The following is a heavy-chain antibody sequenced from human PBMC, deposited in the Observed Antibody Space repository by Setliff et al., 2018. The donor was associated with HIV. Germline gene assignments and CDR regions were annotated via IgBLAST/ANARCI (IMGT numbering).Heavy chain of an antibody. V-gene: IGHV4-38-2*02. D-gene: IGHD3-3*01. CDR1: GDFLSSDYY. Sequence: SETLSLTCTVSGDFLSSDYYWGWIRQSPGKGLEWIGTIYDSGVTKYNPSLKTRVSVSVDTSRSHLSLSLTSVTPADTAVYYCARRQWGTSAYYEFFQQWGQGSLVTVSS. CDR2: IYDSGVT. CDR3: ARRQWGTSAYYEFFQQ. J-gene: IGHJ1*01.